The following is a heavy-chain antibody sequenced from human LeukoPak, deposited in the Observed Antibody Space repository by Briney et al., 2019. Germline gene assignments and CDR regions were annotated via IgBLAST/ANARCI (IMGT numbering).Heavy chain of an antibody. V-gene: IGHV3-13*01. CDR1: GFTFSNYD. D-gene: IGHD3-10*01. CDR2: IGAAGDT. CDR3: ARRGSGSYYFDY. J-gene: IGHJ4*02. Sequence: PGGSLRLSCAASGFTFSNYDMHWVRQATGKGLEWVSAIGAAGDTYYPGSVKGRFTISRENAKNSLFLQMNSLRAGDSAVYYCARRGSGSYYFDYWGQGTLVTVSS.